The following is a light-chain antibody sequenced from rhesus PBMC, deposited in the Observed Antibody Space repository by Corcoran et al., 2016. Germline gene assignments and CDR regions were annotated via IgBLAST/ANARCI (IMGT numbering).Light chain of an antibody. CDR2: DAS. J-gene: IGKJ3*01. CDR3: LQYNSDPLT. Sequence: DIQMTQSPSSLSASVGDRVTITCRASRGISNYLSWYQQNQGKHPKLLIYDASTLQSEVPSRFSGSGSGTDFTLTISRLQPEDFATYYCLQYNSDPLTFGPGTKLDIK. V-gene: IGKV1-43*02. CDR1: RGISNY.